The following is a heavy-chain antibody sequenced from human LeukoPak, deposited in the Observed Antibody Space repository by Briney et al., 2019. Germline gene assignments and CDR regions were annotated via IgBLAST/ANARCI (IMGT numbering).Heavy chain of an antibody. V-gene: IGHV1-8*03. CDR1: GYTFTSYD. D-gene: IGHD2-15*01. CDR3: ARVVAATANPPDY. Sequence: ASVKVSCKASGYTFTSYDINWVRQAPGQGLERMGWMNPNSGNTGYAQKFQGRVTITRNTSINTAYMELSSLRSEDTAVYYCARVVAATANPPDYWGQGTLVTVSS. CDR2: MNPNSGNT. J-gene: IGHJ4*02.